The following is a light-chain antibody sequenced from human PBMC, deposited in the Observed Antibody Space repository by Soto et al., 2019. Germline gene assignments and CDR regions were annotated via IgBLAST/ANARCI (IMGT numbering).Light chain of an antibody. CDR3: SSYTRSSTPYV. J-gene: IGLJ1*01. CDR2: EVS. V-gene: IGLV2-14*01. CDR1: SSDVGDYNY. Sequence: QSVLTHPASVSWSPGHSITISCTGTSSDVGDYNYVSWYQQHPGKAPKLMIYEVSNRPSGVSNRFSGSKSGNTASLTISGLQAEDEADYYCSSYTRSSTPYVFGTGTKVTVL.